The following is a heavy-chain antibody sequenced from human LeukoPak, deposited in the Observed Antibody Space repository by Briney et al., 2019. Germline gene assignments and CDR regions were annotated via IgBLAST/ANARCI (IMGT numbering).Heavy chain of an antibody. V-gene: IGHV4-30-4*01. CDR3: ARVEDSSGYDWFDP. D-gene: IGHD3-22*01. CDR2: IYYSGST. Sequence: SQTLSLTCTVSGGSISSGDHYWSWIRQPPGKGLEWIGYIYYSGSTYYNPSLKSRLTISVDTSKNQFSLKLSSVTAADTAVYYCARVEDSSGYDWFDPWGQGALVTVSS. CDR1: GGSISSGDHY. J-gene: IGHJ5*02.